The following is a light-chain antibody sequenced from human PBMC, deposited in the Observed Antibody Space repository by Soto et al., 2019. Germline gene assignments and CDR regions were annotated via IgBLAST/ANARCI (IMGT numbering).Light chain of an antibody. Sequence: EIVLTQSPGTLSLSPGERATLSCRASQSVSSNHLAWYQQKTGQTPRLLVYIASNRAPGIPEGFSGSGSGTHFTLTISRVEPEDFAVYYCQQYDSSPWTFGQGTKVEIK. V-gene: IGKV3-20*01. J-gene: IGKJ1*01. CDR3: QQYDSSPWT. CDR1: QSVSSNH. CDR2: IAS.